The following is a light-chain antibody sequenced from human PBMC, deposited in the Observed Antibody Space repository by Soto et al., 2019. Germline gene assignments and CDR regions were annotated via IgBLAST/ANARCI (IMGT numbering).Light chain of an antibody. J-gene: IGKJ5*01. CDR3: QKRSH. V-gene: IGKV3-11*01. CDR2: DAS. CDR1: QSVNSN. Sequence: EIVMTQSPATLSVSPGERATLSCRASQSVNSNLAWYQQKPGQGPRLLIYDASNRATGIPARFSGSGSGTDFTLTISSLEPEDFAVYYCQKRSHFGQGTRLEIK.